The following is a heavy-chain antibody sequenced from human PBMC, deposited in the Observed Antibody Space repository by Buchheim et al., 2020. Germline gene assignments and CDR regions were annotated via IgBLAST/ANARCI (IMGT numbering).Heavy chain of an antibody. J-gene: IGHJ6*02. V-gene: IGHV3-30*18. CDR3: AKAMVRGINYYYGMDV. CDR1: GFTFSSYG. CDR2: ISYDGSNK. Sequence: QVQLVESGGGVVQPGRSLRLSCAASGFTFSSYGMHWVRQAPGKGLEWVAVISYDGSNKYYADSVKGRFTISRDNSKNTLYLQMNSLRAEETAVYYCAKAMVRGINYYYGMDVWGQGTT. D-gene: IGHD3-10*01.